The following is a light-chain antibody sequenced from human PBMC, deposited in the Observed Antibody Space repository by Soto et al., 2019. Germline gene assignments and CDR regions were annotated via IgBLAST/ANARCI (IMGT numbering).Light chain of an antibody. J-gene: IGKJ4*01. Sequence: DILMTQSPSSLSASVGDRVTITCQASQDISNYLNWYQQKPGKAPKLLIYDASNLETGVPSRFSGSGSGTDFTFTISSLQPEDIATYYCQQYDNLLLFGGGTKVEIK. CDR3: QQYDNLLL. CDR2: DAS. V-gene: IGKV1-33*01. CDR1: QDISNY.